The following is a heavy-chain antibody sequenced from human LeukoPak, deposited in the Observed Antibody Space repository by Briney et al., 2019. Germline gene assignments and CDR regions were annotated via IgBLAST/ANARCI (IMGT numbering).Heavy chain of an antibody. CDR2: IYPRDGST. Sequence: ASVTVSSKASGYTFTSNYIHWVRQAPRQGLEWMGMIYPRDGSTSYPQKFQGRVTVTRDTSTSTVHMELSGLRSEDTAVYYCARDQEGFDYWGQGTLVTVSS. J-gene: IGHJ4*02. CDR1: GYTFTSNY. V-gene: IGHV1-46*01. CDR3: ARDQEGFDY.